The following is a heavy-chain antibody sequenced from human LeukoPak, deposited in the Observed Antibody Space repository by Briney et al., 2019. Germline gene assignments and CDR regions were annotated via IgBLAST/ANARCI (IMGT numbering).Heavy chain of an antibody. CDR3: VRERERGTYFI. V-gene: IGHV1-46*01. D-gene: IGHD3-10*01. CDR2: INPSGGST. Sequence: ASVKVTCKASGYTFTSYYMHWVRQAPGQGLEWMGIINPSGGSTRYAQKFQGRVTMTRDMSTSIVYMELSSLRSDDTAVYYCVRERERGTYFIWGQGTLVTVSS. J-gene: IGHJ4*02. CDR1: GYTFTSYY.